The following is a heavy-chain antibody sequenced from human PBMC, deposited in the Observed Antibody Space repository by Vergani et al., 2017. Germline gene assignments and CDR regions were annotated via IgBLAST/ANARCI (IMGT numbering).Heavy chain of an antibody. J-gene: IGHJ6*03. CDR1: GGSFSGYY. D-gene: IGHD6-6*01. CDR2: INHSGST. CDR3: ARGVWAARPGYYFMDV. V-gene: IGHV4-34*01. Sequence: QVQLQQWGAGLLKPSETLSLTCAVYGGSFSGYYWSWIRQPPGKGLEWIGEINHSGSTNYNPSLKSRVTISVDTSKNQFSLKLRTVTAADTAVYYCARGVWAARPGYYFMDVWGKGTTVTVSS.